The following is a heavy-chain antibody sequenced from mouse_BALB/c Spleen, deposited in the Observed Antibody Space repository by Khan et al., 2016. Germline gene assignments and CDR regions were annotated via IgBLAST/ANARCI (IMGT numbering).Heavy chain of an antibody. V-gene: IGHV9-3*02. Sequence: QIQLVQSGPELKKPGETVKISCKASGYTFTNYGMNWVKQAPEKGLKWMGWINTNTGDPTYAEEFKGRFAFSLDTSASPAYLQINNLQTEDTDTYCCAEDYYGSNWFAYWGQGTLVTVSA. D-gene: IGHD1-1*01. CDR2: INTNTGDP. CDR3: AEDYYGSNWFAY. CDR1: GYTFTNYG. J-gene: IGHJ3*01.